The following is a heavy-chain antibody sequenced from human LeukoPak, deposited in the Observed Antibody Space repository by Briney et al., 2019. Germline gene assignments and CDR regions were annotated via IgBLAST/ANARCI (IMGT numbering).Heavy chain of an antibody. CDR3: ARGPPYAL. D-gene: IGHD3-16*01. CDR1: GYAFSSYG. CDR2: INDHNGNT. J-gene: IGHJ4*02. V-gene: IGHV1-18*01. Sequence: ASVRVSCKASGYAFSSYGISWVRQAPGQGLEWMGWINDHNGNTDYAQNLQGRVTMTTDTSTATAYMELRSLRSDDTAVYYCARGPPYALWGQGTLVTVSS.